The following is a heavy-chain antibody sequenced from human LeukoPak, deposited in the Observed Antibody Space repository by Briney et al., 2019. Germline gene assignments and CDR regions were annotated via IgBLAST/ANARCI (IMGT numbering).Heavy chain of an antibody. CDR3: AKAEGYYDSSGLFDY. D-gene: IGHD3-22*01. J-gene: IGHJ4*02. CDR2: IRYDGSNK. Sequence: PGGSLRLSCAASGFTFSSYGMHWVRQAPGKGLEWAAFIRYDGSNKYYADSVKGRFTISRDNSKNTLYLQMNSLRAEDTAVYYCAKAEGYYDSSGLFDYWGQGTLVTVSS. CDR1: GFTFSSYG. V-gene: IGHV3-30*02.